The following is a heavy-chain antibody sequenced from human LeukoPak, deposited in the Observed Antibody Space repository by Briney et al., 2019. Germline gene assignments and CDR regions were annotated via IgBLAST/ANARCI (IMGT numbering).Heavy chain of an antibody. V-gene: IGHV1-46*01. D-gene: IGHD6-13*01. Sequence: GASVKVSCKASGYTFTSYYIHWVRQAPGQGLEWMGVINPGGGSTSYAQKFQGRVTMTRDTSTSTVYMELSSLRSEDTAVYYCARGLGGSWNPDWFDPWGQGTLVTVSS. CDR3: ARGLGGSWNPDWFDP. J-gene: IGHJ5*02. CDR2: INPGGGST. CDR1: GYTFTSYY.